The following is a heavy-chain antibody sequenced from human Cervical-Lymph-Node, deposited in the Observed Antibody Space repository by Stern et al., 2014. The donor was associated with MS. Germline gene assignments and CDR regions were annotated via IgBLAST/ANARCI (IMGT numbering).Heavy chain of an antibody. CDR2: IHPSGSA. V-gene: IGHV4-61*02. CDR3: ASGYRIFDY. D-gene: IGHD5-18*01. Sequence: VQLVESGPGLVKPSQTLSLTCTVSGGSISSGSDYWSWIRQPVGKGLEWIGRIHPSGSAFYTPSLKSRVTISTDTSMNQFSLELNSATAADTAIYYCASGYRIFDYWGQGILVTVSS. CDR1: GGSISSGSDY. J-gene: IGHJ4*02.